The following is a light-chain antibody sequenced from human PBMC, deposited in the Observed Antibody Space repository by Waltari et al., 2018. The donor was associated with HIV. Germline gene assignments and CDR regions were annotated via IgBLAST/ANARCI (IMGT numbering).Light chain of an antibody. J-gene: IGLJ2*01. CDR2: EVT. V-gene: IGLV2-8*01. CDR3: SSYANKNGFYVV. CDR1: NSDIGGYNY. Sequence: QSALTQPPSASGSPRQSVTISCPGPNSDIGGYNYVPWSQQHPGKAPKPVISEVTKRPSGVPDRFSGSKSGTTASLTVSGLQAEDEADYYCSSYANKNGFYVVFGGGTRLTVL.